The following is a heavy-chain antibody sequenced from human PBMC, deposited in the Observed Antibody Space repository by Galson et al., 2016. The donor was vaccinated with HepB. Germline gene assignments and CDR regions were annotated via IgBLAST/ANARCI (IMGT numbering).Heavy chain of an antibody. CDR3: TTLGLRALGGFDY. J-gene: IGHJ4*02. CDR2: IKRKTDGGTT. CDR1: GFTISNSW. Sequence: SLRLSCAASGFTISNSWMSWVRQAPGKGLEWVGRIKRKTDGGTTEYAAPVKDRFTISRDDSKNTLYLQMNSLKTEDTAVYYCTTLGLRALGGFDYWGQGTLATVSS. V-gene: IGHV3-15*01. D-gene: IGHD3-16*01.